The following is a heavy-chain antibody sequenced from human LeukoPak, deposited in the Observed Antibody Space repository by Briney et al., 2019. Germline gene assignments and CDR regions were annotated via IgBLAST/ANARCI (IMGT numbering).Heavy chain of an antibody. D-gene: IGHD5-12*01. CDR3: ARDEAYDLIDY. J-gene: IGHJ4*02. V-gene: IGHV3-7*01. CDR1: GFTFSYYW. Sequence: GAPGLFCAASGFTFSYYWMRWGRPAPGEGLGWVANIKQDGSEKYYVDSVKGRFTISRDNAKNSLYLQMNSLRAEDTAVYYCARDEAYDLIDYWGQGTLVTVSS. CDR2: IKQDGSEK.